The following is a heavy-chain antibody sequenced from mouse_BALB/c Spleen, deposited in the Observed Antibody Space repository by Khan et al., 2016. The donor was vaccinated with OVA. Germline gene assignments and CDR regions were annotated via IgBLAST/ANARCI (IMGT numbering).Heavy chain of an antibody. J-gene: IGHJ3*01. CDR2: ISSAATYT. CDR3: TNGDDGGFAY. CDR1: GFTFSSFV. D-gene: IGHD2-13*01. Sequence: EVELVESGGGLVEPGGSLKLSCAASGFTFSSFVMSWVRQTPEKRLEWVATISSAATYTYYPDSIKGRFTISRDNAKNTLYLHMNSLRSDDTAIYYCTNGDDGGFAYWGLGTMVTVST. V-gene: IGHV5-9-1*01.